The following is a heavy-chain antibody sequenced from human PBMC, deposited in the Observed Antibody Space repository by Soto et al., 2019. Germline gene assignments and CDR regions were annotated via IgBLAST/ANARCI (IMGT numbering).Heavy chain of an antibody. CDR3: ARRNYSSSWHYYYYGMDV. CDR1: GGSISSGGYY. V-gene: IGHV4-31*03. Sequence: SETLSLTCTVSGGSISSGGYYWSWIRQHPGKGLEWIGYIYYSGSTYYNPSLKSRVTISVDTSKNQFSLKLSSVTAADTAVYYCARRNYSSSWHYYYYGMDVWGQGTTVTVSS. J-gene: IGHJ6*02. D-gene: IGHD6-13*01. CDR2: IYYSGST.